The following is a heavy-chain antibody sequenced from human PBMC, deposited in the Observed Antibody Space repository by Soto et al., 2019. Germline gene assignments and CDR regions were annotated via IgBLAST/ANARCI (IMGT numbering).Heavy chain of an antibody. CDR2: INPKSGGT. CDR1: GYRFTDYH. Sequence: SVKVSCKASGYRFTDYHIHWVRQAPGQGLEWLGRINPKSGGTSTAQKFQGWVTMTTDTSISTASMELTRLTSDDTAIYYCARGDSTDCSNGVCSFFYNHDMDVWGQGTTVTVSS. D-gene: IGHD2-8*01. V-gene: IGHV1-2*04. CDR3: ARGDSTDCSNGVCSFFYNHDMDV. J-gene: IGHJ6*02.